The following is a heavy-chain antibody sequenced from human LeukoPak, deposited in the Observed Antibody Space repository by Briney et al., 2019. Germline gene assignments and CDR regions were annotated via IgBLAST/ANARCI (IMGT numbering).Heavy chain of an antibody. Sequence: SETLSLTCTVSGGSISSSAYYWGWIRQPPGRGLEWIAYIHYSGSAAYNPSLKSRVTISRDMSTNQFSLKMTSVTAADTAVYFCARDMGAPDYGSYSVDYWGQGTLVTVSS. J-gene: IGHJ4*02. V-gene: IGHV4-61*08. CDR2: IHYSGSA. D-gene: IGHD4-23*01. CDR3: ARDMGAPDYGSYSVDY. CDR1: GGSISSSAYY.